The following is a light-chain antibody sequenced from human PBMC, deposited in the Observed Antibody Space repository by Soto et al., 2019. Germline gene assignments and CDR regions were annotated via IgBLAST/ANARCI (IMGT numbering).Light chain of an antibody. V-gene: IGKV3-20*01. CDR1: QSVSSSY. Sequence: EIVLTQSPATLSLSPGETATLSCRASQSVSSSYLAWYQQKPGQAPRLLIYGASSRASGIPDRFSGSGSGTDFALTISSLEPEDFVLYYCQHPPTSFGGGTKVEI. CDR2: GAS. J-gene: IGKJ4*01. CDR3: QHPPTS.